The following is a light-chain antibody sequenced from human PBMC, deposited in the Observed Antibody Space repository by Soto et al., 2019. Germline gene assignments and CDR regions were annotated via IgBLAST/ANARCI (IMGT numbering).Light chain of an antibody. CDR3: GTWDSSLSAGRGV. V-gene: IGLV1-51*02. J-gene: IGLJ3*02. CDR1: SSNIGNNY. CDR2: ENN. Sequence: QSVLTQPPSVSAAPGQKVTISCSGSSSNIGNNYVSWYQQLPGTAPKLLIYENNKRPSGIPDRFSGSKSGTSATLGITGLQTGDEADYYCGTWDSSLSAGRGVFCGGTKVTVL.